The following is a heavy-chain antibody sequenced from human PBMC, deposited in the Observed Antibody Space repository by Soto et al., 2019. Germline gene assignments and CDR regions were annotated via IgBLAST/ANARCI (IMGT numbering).Heavy chain of an antibody. CDR1: GLTFTSSA. Sequence: SVKVSCKXSGLTFTSSAVQWVRQARGQRLEWIGWIVVGSGSTNYAQKFQERVTITRDMSTSTAYLELSSLRSDDTAVYYCAADPYYYDSSDYYSFDYWGQGTLVTVSS. V-gene: IGHV1-58*01. D-gene: IGHD3-22*01. J-gene: IGHJ4*02. CDR3: AADPYYYDSSDYYSFDY. CDR2: IVVGSGST.